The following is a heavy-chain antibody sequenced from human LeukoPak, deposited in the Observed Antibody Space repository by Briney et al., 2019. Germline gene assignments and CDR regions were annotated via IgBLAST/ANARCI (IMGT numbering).Heavy chain of an antibody. D-gene: IGHD4-17*01. J-gene: IGHJ3*02. CDR2: ISSSSSTI. V-gene: IGHV3-48*01. CDR1: GFTFSSYS. Sequence: GGSLRLSCAASGFTFSSYSMNWVRQAPGKGLEWVSYISSSSSTIYYADSVKGRFTISRDNAKNSLYLQMNSLRAEDTAVYYCARDDYCDYEMDSFDIWGQGTMVTVSS. CDR3: ARDDYCDYEMDSFDI.